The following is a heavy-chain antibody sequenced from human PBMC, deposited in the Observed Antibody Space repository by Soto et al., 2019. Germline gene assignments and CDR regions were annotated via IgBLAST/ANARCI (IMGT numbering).Heavy chain of an antibody. CDR2: ISYSGST. J-gene: IGHJ4*02. Sequence: PSGTLSITCNVSSDSISSYYWSWIRQPPGKRLEWIGYISYSGSTDYNPSLKSRVTISGDTSKNQFSLKVSSVTAADTAVYYCARGTSWQLPFDYWGQGTLVTVSS. CDR3: ARGTSWQLPFDY. D-gene: IGHD6-13*01. CDR1: SDSISSYY. V-gene: IGHV4-59*01.